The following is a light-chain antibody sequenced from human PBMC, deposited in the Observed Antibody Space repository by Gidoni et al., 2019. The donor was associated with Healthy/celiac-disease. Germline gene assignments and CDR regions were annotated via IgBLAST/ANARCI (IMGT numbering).Light chain of an antibody. CDR3: SLYTSSSTLV. V-gene: IGLV2-14*01. CDR1: SSDVGGYNY. Sequence: QSALTQPASVSGSPGQSFTISCTGTSSDVGGYNYVSWYQQHPGKAPKLMIYDVSNRPSGVSNRFSCSKSGNTASLTISGLQAEDEADYYCSLYTSSSTLVFGGGTKLTVL. CDR2: DVS. J-gene: IGLJ3*02.